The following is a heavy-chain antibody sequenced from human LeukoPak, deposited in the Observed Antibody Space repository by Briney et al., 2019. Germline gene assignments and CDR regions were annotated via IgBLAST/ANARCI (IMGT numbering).Heavy chain of an antibody. V-gene: IGHV1-8*03. CDR2: MNPNSGNT. J-gene: IGHJ4*02. Sequence: ASVKVSCKASGYTFTSYDINWVRQATGQGLEWMGWMNPNSGNTGYAQKFQGRVTITRNTSISTAYMELSSLRSEDTAVYYCASGRGMYYDFWSGSDYWGQGTLVTVSS. CDR3: ASGRGMYYDFWSGSDY. D-gene: IGHD3-3*01. CDR1: GYTFTSYD.